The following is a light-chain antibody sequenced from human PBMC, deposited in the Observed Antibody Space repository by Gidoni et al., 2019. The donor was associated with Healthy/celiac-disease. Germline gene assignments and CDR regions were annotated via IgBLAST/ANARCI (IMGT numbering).Light chain of an antibody. J-gene: IGKJ3*01. CDR1: QSVSSY. V-gene: IGKV3-11*01. CDR3: QQRSNWPPFT. CDR2: DAS. Sequence: TVLTQSLATLSLSPGERATLSCRASQSVSSYLAWYQQKPGQAPRLLIYDASNRATGIPARFSGSGSGTDFTLTISSLEPEDFAVYYCQQRSNWPPFTFGPGTKSGYQT.